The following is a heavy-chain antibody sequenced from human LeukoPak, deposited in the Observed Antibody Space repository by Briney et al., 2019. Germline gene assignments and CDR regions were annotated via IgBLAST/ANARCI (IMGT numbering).Heavy chain of an antibody. D-gene: IGHD3-22*01. J-gene: IGHJ3*02. CDR1: GFTFSSYS. Sequence: GGSLRLSCAASGFTFSSYSINWVRQAPGKGLEWVSSISSSSSYIYYADSVKGRFTISRDNSKNTLYLQMNSLRAEDTAVYYCARDCRTYYDSSGYEDAFDIWGQGTMVTVSS. CDR3: ARDCRTYYDSSGYEDAFDI. V-gene: IGHV3-21*01. CDR2: ISSSSSYI.